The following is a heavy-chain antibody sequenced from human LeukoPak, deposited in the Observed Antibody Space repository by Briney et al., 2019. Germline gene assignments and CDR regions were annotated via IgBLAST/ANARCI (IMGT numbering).Heavy chain of an antibody. V-gene: IGHV4-34*01. J-gene: IGHJ4*02. CDR1: GGSFSGYY. CDR3: ARMVPGWNFDY. Sequence: PSETLSLTCAVYGGSFSGYYWSWIRQPPGKGLEWIGEINHSGSTNYNPSLKSRVTMSVDTSKNHFSLKLTSVTAADTAVYYCARMVPGWNFDYWGQGTLVTVSS. D-gene: IGHD6-19*01. CDR2: INHSGST.